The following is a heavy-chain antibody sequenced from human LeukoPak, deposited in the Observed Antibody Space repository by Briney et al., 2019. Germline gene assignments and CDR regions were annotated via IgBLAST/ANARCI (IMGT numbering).Heavy chain of an antibody. D-gene: IGHD3-10*01. CDR2: ISSSSSYI. V-gene: IGHV3-21*01. CDR1: GFTFSSYS. J-gene: IGHJ4*02. CDR3: ARDRQSLLYDY. Sequence: PGGSLRLSCAASGFTFSSYSMNWVRQAPGKGLKWVSSISSSSSYIYYADSVKGRFTISRDNAKNSLYLQMNSLRAEDTAVYYCARDRQSLLYDYWGQGTLVTVSS.